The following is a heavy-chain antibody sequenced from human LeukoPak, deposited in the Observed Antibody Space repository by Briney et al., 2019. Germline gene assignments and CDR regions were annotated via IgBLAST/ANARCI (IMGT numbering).Heavy chain of an antibody. J-gene: IGHJ4*02. CDR1: GGTFSSYA. Sequence: SVKVSCKASGGTFSSYAISWVRQAPGQGLEWMGGIIPIFGTANYAQKFQGRVTITADESTSTAYMELSSLRSEDTAVYYCARVHGYGGLGSYGGFDYWGQGTLVTVSS. D-gene: IGHD1-26*01. V-gene: IGHV1-69*13. CDR3: ARVHGYGGLGSYGGFDY. CDR2: IIPIFGTA.